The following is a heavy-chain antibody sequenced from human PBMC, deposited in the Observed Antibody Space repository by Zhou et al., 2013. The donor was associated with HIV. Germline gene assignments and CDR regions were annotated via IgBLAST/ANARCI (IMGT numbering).Heavy chain of an antibody. CDR3: ARDRGRGADRNSFDP. V-gene: IGHV1-69*04. CDR2: IIPILGIA. D-gene: IGHD3-10*01. Sequence: QVQLVQSGAEVKKPGSSVKVSCKASGGTFSSYAISWVRQAPGQGLEWMGRIIPILGIANYAQKFQGRVTITADKSTSTAYMELSSLRSEDTAVYYCARDRGRGADRNSFDPWGQGTLVTVSS. J-gene: IGHJ5*02. CDR1: GGTFSSYA.